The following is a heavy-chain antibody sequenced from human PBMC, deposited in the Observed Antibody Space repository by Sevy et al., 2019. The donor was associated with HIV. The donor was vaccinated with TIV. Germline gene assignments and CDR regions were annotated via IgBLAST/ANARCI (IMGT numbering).Heavy chain of an antibody. D-gene: IGHD3-22*01. CDR2: ISSSSSTI. CDR3: AREGYYYDSPYYYYGMDV. CDR1: EFTFSSYS. J-gene: IGHJ6*02. V-gene: IGHV3-48*02. Sequence: GGSLRLSCAASEFTFSSYSMNWVRQAPGKGLEWVSYISSSSSTIYYADSVKGRFTISRDNAKNSLYLQMNSLRDEDHAVYYCAREGYYYDSPYYYYGMDVWGQGTTVTVSS.